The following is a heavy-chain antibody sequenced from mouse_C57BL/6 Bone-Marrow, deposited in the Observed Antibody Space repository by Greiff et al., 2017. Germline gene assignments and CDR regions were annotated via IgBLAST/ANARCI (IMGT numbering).Heavy chain of an antibody. CDR2: IRSKSNNYAT. J-gene: IGHJ4*01. CDR1: GFSFNTYA. V-gene: IGHV10-1*01. Sequence: EADGGLVQPKGSLKLSCAASGFSFNTYAMNWVRQAPGKGLEWVARIRSKSNNYATYYADSVKDRFTISRDDSESMLYLQMNNLKTEDTAMYYCVRGGSSNMDYWGQGTSVTVSS. CDR3: VRGGSSNMDY.